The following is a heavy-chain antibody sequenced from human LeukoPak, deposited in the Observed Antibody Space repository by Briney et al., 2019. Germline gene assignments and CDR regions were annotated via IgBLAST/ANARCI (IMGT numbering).Heavy chain of an antibody. V-gene: IGHV4-39*07. Sequence: SETLSLTCTVSGGSISSGSYYWGWIRQPPGKGLEWIGSIYYSGSTYYNPSLKSRVTISVDTSKNQFSLKLSSVTAADTAVYYCARELGDYYYYMDVWGKGTTVTVSS. J-gene: IGHJ6*03. CDR2: IYYSGST. CDR1: GGSISSGSYY. D-gene: IGHD3-16*01. CDR3: ARELGDYYYYMDV.